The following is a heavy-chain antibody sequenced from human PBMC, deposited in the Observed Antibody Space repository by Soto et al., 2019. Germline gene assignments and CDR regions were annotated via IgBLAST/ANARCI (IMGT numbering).Heavy chain of an antibody. Sequence: AASVKVSCKASGGTFNSFGINWVRQAPGQGLEWMGGIIPFSDSPKYAPRFRGRLTITADESTSTVYMDLRSPRSQDTALYYCASPSTYPGSFSGTSKPLEHWGQGTLVTVSS. CDR1: GGTFNSFG. V-gene: IGHV1-69*13. D-gene: IGHD1-26*01. CDR2: IIPFSDSP. J-gene: IGHJ1*01. CDR3: ASPSTYPGSFSGTSKPLEH.